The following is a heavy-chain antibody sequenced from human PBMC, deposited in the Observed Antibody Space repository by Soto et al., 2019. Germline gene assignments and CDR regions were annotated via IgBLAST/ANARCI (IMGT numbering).Heavy chain of an antibody. V-gene: IGHV3-30*18. D-gene: IGHD1-26*01. CDR2: ISYDGNNK. J-gene: IGHJ6*02. CDR3: AKDIEEVVYYYGMDV. CDR1: GFTFSSYG. Sequence: QVQLVESGGGVVQPGKSLRLSCAASGFTFSSYGMHWVRQAPGKGLEWVALISYDGNNKYYGDSVKGRFTIFRDNSKNTLFLQMNSLRAEDTAVYFCAKDIEEVVYYYGMDVWGHWTTVTVSS.